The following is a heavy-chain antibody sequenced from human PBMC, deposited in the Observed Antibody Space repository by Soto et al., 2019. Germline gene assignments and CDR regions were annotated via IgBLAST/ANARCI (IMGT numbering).Heavy chain of an antibody. Sequence: QVQLVQSGAEVKKPGSSVKVSCKASGGTFSSYAISWVRQAPGQGLEWMGGIIPIFGTANYAKKFQGRVTTTAEKSTSTAYMELRSLRSEDTAVYYCAIQLAARFNGMDVWGQGTTVTVSS. CDR3: AIQLAARFNGMDV. D-gene: IGHD6-6*01. J-gene: IGHJ6*02. CDR2: IIPIFGTA. V-gene: IGHV1-69*06. CDR1: GGTFSSYA.